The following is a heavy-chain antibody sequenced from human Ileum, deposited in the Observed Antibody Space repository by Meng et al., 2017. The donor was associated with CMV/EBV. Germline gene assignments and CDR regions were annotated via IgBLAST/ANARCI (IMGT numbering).Heavy chain of an antibody. D-gene: IGHD4-23*01. CDR2: VHHSGIT. CDR1: GGSFSDYY. V-gene: IGHV4-34*01. Sequence: QVHLQRGGAGSLNPSESLSLTCAVYGGSFSDYYWIWIRQSPGKGLEWIGEVHHSGITNYNPSLKSRVTISVDTSKNQFFLKLTSVTAADTGLYYCATNSEDYWGQGTLVTVSS. CDR3: ATNSEDY. J-gene: IGHJ4*02.